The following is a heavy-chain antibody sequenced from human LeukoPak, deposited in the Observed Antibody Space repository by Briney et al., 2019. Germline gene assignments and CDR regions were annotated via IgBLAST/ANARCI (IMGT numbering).Heavy chain of an antibody. CDR1: GFTFSDYY. CDR3: ARDLNAGMDV. J-gene: IGHJ6*02. Sequence: GGSLKLSCAASGFTFSDYYINWIRQAPGKGLEWLAYIGGSGRKIDYADSVKGRFTISRDNAQNLLYLHMNSLRAEDSAIYYCARDLNAGMDVGGRGTTVTVSS. V-gene: IGHV3-11*01. CDR2: IGGSGRKI.